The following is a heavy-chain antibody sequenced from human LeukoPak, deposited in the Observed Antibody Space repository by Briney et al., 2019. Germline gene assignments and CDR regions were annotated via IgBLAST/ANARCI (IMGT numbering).Heavy chain of an antibody. D-gene: IGHD3-22*01. J-gene: IGHJ4*02. CDR1: GFTFSSYS. CDR3: ARGLMGGYPRFDY. V-gene: IGHV3-21*04. Sequence: GGSLRLSCAASGFTFSSYSLNWVRQAPGKGLEWVSFISTSSSYIYYADSVKGRFTISRDNAKNSLSLQMKSLRAEDTAFYYCARGLMGGYPRFDYWGQGTLVTVSS. CDR2: ISTSSSYI.